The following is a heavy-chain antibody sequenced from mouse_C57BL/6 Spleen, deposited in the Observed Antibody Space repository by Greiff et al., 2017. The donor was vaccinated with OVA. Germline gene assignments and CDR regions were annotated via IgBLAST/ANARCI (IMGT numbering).Heavy chain of an antibody. CDR2: IYPGSGST. CDR3: ARDTPNYYGSSFFDY. J-gene: IGHJ2*01. Sequence: VQLQQPGAELVKPGASVKMSCKASGYTFTSYWITWVKQRPGQGLEWIGDIYPGSGSTNYNEKFKSKATLTVDTSSSTAYMQLSSLTSEDSAVYYCARDTPNYYGSSFFDYWGQGTTLTVSS. D-gene: IGHD1-1*01. CDR1: GYTFTSYW. V-gene: IGHV1-55*01.